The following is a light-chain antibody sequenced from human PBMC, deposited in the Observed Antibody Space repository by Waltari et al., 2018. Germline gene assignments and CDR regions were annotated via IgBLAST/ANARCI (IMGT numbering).Light chain of an antibody. CDR2: VSS. Sequence: IQLTQSPSSLSASVGDRVTITCRASQDIAGYLAWYQQKPGKAPNLLIYVSSTLQSGVPSRFSSSGSGTVFTLTISSLQPEDFATYYCQQLHTYPLTFGGGTTVDI. CDR1: QDIAGY. CDR3: QQLHTYPLT. V-gene: IGKV1-9*01. J-gene: IGKJ4*01.